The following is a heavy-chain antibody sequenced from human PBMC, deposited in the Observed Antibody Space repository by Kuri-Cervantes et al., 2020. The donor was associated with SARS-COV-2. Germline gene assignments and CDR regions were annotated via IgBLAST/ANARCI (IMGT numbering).Heavy chain of an antibody. CDR1: GFTFSSYS. CDR2: ISSSSSYI. V-gene: IGHV3-21*01. D-gene: IGHD1-1*01. Sequence: ETLSLTCAASGFTFSSYSMNWVRQAPGKGLEWVSSISSSSSYIYYADSVKGRFTISRDNAKNSLYLQMNSLRAEDTAVYYCARDHDPKSFDYWGQGTLVTVSS. CDR3: ARDHDPKSFDY. J-gene: IGHJ4*02.